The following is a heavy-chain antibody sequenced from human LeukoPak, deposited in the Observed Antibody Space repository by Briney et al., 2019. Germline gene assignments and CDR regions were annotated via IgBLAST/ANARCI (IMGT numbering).Heavy chain of an antibody. Sequence: GESLKISCQGSGFSFTNYWIGWVRQVPGKGLEWVGINYPGDSDTLYSPSFQGLVTISADKSISSVYLQWSSLQASDTAVYYCAKRRRDGLQSPNWFDPWGQGTLVIVSS. CDR3: AKRRRDGLQSPNWFDP. J-gene: IGHJ5*02. CDR2: NYPGDSDT. D-gene: IGHD4-11*01. V-gene: IGHV5-51*01. CDR1: GFSFTNYW.